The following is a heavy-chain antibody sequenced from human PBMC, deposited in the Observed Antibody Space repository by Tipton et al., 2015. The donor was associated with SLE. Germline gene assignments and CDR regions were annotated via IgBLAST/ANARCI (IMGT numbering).Heavy chain of an antibody. V-gene: IGHV3-23*03. CDR3: GRDTHTETRADV. J-gene: IGHJ3*01. Sequence: SLRLSCATSGFTFSSYAMTWVRQAPGKGLEWVSIIHTDGVTYYADSVKGRFTMSRDNSKNMVYLHMNRLRVEDTAVYYCGRDTHTETRADVWGQGTVVTVS. CDR2: IHTDGVT. CDR1: GFTFSSYA.